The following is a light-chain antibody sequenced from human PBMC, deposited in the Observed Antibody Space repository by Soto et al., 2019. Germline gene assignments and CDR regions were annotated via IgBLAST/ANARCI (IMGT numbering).Light chain of an antibody. V-gene: IGLV1-44*01. Sequence: QSVLTQPPSASGTPGQRVTISCSGSSSNIGSNPVNWYQQLPGTAPKLLIYSNNQRPSGVPDRFSGSKSGTSASLAIRGLQSEDEADYYCAAWDDSLNGVVFGGGTKLTVL. CDR1: SSNIGSNP. CDR2: SNN. CDR3: AAWDDSLNGVV. J-gene: IGLJ2*01.